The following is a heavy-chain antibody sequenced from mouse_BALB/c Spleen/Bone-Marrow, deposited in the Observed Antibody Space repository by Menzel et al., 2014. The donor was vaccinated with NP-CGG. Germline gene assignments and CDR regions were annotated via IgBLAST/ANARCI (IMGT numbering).Heavy chain of an antibody. CDR2: IYPGDGDT. CDR3: ARTYYPYFDY. Sequence: QVQLQQSGPELVKPGVSVKISCKASGYAFSSSWMNWVKQRPGQGLEWIGRIYPGDGDTNYNGKFKGKATLTADKSSSTAYMQLSSLTSVDSAVYFCARTYYPYFDYWGQGTTLTVSS. CDR1: GYAFSSSW. V-gene: IGHV1-82*01. J-gene: IGHJ2*01. D-gene: IGHD1-1*01.